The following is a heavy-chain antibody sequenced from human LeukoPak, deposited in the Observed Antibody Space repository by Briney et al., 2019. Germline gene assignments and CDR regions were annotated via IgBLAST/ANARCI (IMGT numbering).Heavy chain of an antibody. CDR1: GFPFSSYA. CDR2: VHGDGNNI. J-gene: IGHJ4*02. CDR3: ARARVGDPTDY. Sequence: GGPLRLSCAASGFPFSSYAMYWVRQAPGEGLVWVSRVHGDGNNIGYADFVEGRFTISRDNAKNTLYLEMSSLRREDTAVYYCARARVGDPTDYWGQGTLVTVSS. D-gene: IGHD1-26*01. V-gene: IGHV3-74*01.